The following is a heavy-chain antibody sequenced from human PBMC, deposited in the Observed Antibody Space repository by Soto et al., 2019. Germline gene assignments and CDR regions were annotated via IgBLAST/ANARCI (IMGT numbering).Heavy chain of an antibody. CDR3: TRGASGYGNFDY. CDR1: GFSCSTW. D-gene: IGHD5-12*01. V-gene: IGHV3-74*01. J-gene: IGHJ4*02. Sequence: EVHLVESGGGVVQPGGSLRLSCAASGFSCSTWMHWLRQVPGKGLVWLSRINSDGSSISYADSVKGRFFVSRDNAKNTLYLQINSLTAEDTAVYYCTRGASGYGNFDYWGQGVLLTVSS. CDR2: INSDGSSI.